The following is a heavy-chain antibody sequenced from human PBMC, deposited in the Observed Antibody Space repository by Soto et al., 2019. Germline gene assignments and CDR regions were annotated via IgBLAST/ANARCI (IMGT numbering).Heavy chain of an antibody. J-gene: IGHJ6*03. CDR2: IYYGGST. D-gene: IGHD1-7*01. Sequence: SETLSLTCPVSGGSISSSYYQWGWIRQPPGKGLEWIGRIYYGGSTNYNPSLKSRVTISVDTSKNQFSLKLSSVTAADTAVYYCARERTGTTPYYYYYMDVWGKGTTVTVSS. CDR3: ARERTGTTPYYYYYMDV. V-gene: IGHV4-39*07. CDR1: GGSISSSYYQ.